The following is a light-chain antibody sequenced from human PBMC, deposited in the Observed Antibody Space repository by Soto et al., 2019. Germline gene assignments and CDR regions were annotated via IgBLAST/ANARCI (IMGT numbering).Light chain of an antibody. J-gene: IGKJ1*01. CDR1: PIISRY. V-gene: IGKV3-20*01. Sequence: MLAPSPRTLALCAGGGITLACGASPIISRYLAWYQQKSGQGPRLLIYCASSRATGTPDRFSGSGSGTDLTLTINRLEPQDFAPYHCQHYRSSPPTFRQGTKLEI. CDR2: CAS. CDR3: QHYRSSPPT.